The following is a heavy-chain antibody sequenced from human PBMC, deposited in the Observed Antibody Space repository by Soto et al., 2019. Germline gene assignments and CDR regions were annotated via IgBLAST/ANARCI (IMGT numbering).Heavy chain of an antibody. CDR2: ISSSGSTI. CDR1: GFTFSSYE. J-gene: IGHJ5*02. V-gene: IGHV3-48*03. Sequence: GGSLRLSCAASGFTFSSYEMNWVRQAPGEGLEWVSYISSSGSTIYYADSVKGRFTISRDNAKNSLYLQMNSLRAEDTAVYYCASASPAEYSSSWYKAFDPWGRGTLVTVSS. CDR3: ASASPAEYSSSWYKAFDP. D-gene: IGHD6-13*01.